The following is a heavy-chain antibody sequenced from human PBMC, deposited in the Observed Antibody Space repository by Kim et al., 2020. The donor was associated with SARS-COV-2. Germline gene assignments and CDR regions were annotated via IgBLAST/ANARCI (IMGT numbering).Heavy chain of an antibody. Sequence: SETLSLTCTVSGGSISSYYWSWIRQPPGKGLEWIGYIFYSGSTNYNPSLKSRVTISVDTSKNQSSLNLSSVTAADTAVYYCARDSRAYSSGGYYYGMDVWGQGTTVTVSS. CDR2: IFYSGST. J-gene: IGHJ6*02. CDR1: GGSISSYY. CDR3: ARDSRAYSSGGYYYGMDV. D-gene: IGHD6-19*01. V-gene: IGHV4-59*01.